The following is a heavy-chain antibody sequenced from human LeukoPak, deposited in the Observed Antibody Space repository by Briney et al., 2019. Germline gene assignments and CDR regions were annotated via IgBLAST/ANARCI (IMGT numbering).Heavy chain of an antibody. V-gene: IGHV1-18*01. J-gene: IGHJ4*02. CDR3: ARIYCSGGSCYEDFDY. D-gene: IGHD2-15*01. Sequence: ASVKVSCKASGYTFTSYGISWVRQAPGQGLEWMGWISACNGNTNYAQKLQGRVTMTTDTSTSTAYMELRSLRSDDTAVYYCARIYCSGGSCYEDFDYWGQGTLVTVSS. CDR1: GYTFTSYG. CDR2: ISACNGNT.